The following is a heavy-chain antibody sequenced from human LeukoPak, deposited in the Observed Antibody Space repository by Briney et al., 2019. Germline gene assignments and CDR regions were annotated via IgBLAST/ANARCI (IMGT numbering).Heavy chain of an antibody. V-gene: IGHV3-21*01. CDR3: ATSGSGGNYPLDY. CDR1: GFTVSNKD. Sequence: GGSLRLSCAASGFTVSNKDMSWVRQAPGKGLEWVSSITRSSSYIYYADPVKGRFTISRDNAKNSLFLQVNSLRAEDTALYYCATSGSGGNYPLDYWGQGTLVTVSS. CDR2: ITRSSSYI. D-gene: IGHD1-26*01. J-gene: IGHJ4*02.